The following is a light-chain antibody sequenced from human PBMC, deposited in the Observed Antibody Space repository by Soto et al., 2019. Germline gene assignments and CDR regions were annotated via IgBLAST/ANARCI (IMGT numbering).Light chain of an antibody. CDR3: QQTYSPYVS. CDR2: RSF. Sequence: DIQMTQSPSSLSASLGDRVTITCRANQDIDTHLNWYQQKPGKAPKLLIFRSFALQSGVPSRFSGSGSGTDFTLTINSLQREDFATYFSQQTYSPYVSFGGGSKLEI. J-gene: IGKJ4*01. V-gene: IGKV1-39*01. CDR1: QDIDTH.